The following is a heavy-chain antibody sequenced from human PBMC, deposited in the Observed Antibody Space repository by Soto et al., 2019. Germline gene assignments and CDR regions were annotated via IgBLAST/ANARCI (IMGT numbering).Heavy chain of an antibody. J-gene: IGHJ5*02. Sequence: SETLSLTCTVSGGSISSGGYYWSWIRQHPGKGLEWIGYIYYSGSTYYDPSLKSRVTISVDTSKNQFSLKLSSVTAADTAVYYCARVLEWLHKGFDPWGQGTLVTVSS. CDR1: GGSISSGGYY. CDR3: ARVLEWLHKGFDP. D-gene: IGHD3-3*01. V-gene: IGHV4-31*03. CDR2: IYYSGST.